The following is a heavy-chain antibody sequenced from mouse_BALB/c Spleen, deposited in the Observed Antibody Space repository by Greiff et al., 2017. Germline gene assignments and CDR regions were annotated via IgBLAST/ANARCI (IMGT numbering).Heavy chain of an antibody. CDR1: GYTFTDYA. CDR3: ARGGGSSGYDDY. D-gene: IGHD3-1*01. Sequence: VQLLQSGPELVKPGASVKMSCTASGYTFTDYAICWVKQRTGQGLEWIGEIYPGGGSTYYNEKFKGMATLTADKSSNIAYMQLSSLTSEDTAVYFCARGGGSSGYDDYWGQGTTLTVSS. CDR2: IYPGGGST. J-gene: IGHJ2*01. V-gene: IGHV1-81*01.